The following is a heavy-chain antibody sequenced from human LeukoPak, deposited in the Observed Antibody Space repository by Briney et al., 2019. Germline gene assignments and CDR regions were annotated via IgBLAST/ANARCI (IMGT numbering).Heavy chain of an antibody. J-gene: IGHJ3*02. Sequence: ASVKVSCKAPGYTFTSYGITWVRQAPGQGLEWMGWISAHNGNTNYAQKLQGRVTMTTDTSTSTAYMELRSLRSDDTAVYYCARDRSYTGDAFDIWGQGTMVTVSS. CDR3: ARDRSYTGDAFDI. V-gene: IGHV1-18*01. D-gene: IGHD1-26*01. CDR2: ISAHNGNT. CDR1: GYTFTSYG.